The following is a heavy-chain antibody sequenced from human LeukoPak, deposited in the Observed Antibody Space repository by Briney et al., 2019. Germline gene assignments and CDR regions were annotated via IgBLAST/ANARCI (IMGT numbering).Heavy chain of an antibody. D-gene: IGHD2-15*01. CDR1: GFTFSSFE. CDR3: TTGATSH. Sequence: GGSLRLSCAASGFTFSSFEMSWVRQAPGKGLEWVGRIKSKTDGGTTDYAVPVKGRFTISRDDSKSTLFLQMNSLKTEDTAVYYCTTGATSHWGQGTLVTVSS. CDR2: IKSKTDGGTT. J-gene: IGHJ4*02. V-gene: IGHV3-15*01.